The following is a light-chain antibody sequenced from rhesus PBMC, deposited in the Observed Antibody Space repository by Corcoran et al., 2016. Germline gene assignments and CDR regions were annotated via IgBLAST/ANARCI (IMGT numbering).Light chain of an antibody. CDR1: QSISSW. CDR3: LQYSSSPFT. J-gene: IGKJ3*01. V-gene: IGKV1-22*01. CDR2: KTS. Sequence: DIQMTQSPSSLSASVGDTVTITCRASQSISSWLDWYQQKPGKAPKLLIYKTSRLQSGVPSRFSGRGSGTDFTLTISSLQPEDFATYYCLQYSSSPFTFGPGTKLDI.